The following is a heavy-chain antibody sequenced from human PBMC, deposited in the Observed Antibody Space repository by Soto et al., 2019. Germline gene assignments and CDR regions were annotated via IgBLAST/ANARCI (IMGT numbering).Heavy chain of an antibody. CDR1: GGSISSISYY. V-gene: IGHV4-39*01. J-gene: IGHJ4*02. CDR2: IYYSGIT. CDR3: ARYGSSWYGFDY. D-gene: IGHD6-13*01. Sequence: QLQLQESGPGLVKHSETLSLTCTVSGGSISSISYYWGWIRQPPGKGLEWIGSIYYSGITYYNPSLKRRVTISVDTSKNQFSLKLSSVTAADTAVYYCARYGSSWYGFDYWGQGTLVTVSS.